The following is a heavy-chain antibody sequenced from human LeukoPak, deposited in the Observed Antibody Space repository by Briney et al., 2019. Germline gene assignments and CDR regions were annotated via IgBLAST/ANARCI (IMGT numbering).Heavy chain of an antibody. CDR1: GFTFSGFD. V-gene: IGHV3-13*01. CDR2: FSTTGAI. Sequence: GGSPRLSCAASGFTFSGFDMHWARQPTGKGLEWVAAFSTTGAILYAASVKGRFTLSGDSAKKSLSLRANSLRAGDAAVYYCVTVDRTLHACDLSSQGTLVTVSS. J-gene: IGHJ3*01. CDR3: VTVDRTLHACDL. D-gene: IGHD5-12*01.